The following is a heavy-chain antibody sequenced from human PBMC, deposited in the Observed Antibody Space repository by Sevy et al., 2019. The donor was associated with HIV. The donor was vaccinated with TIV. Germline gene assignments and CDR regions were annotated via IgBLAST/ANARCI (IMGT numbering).Heavy chain of an antibody. CDR1: GFSFSDYD. CDR3: AKDRVWELGDAFDI. D-gene: IGHD1-26*01. J-gene: IGHJ3*02. V-gene: IGHV3-23*01. Sequence: GGSLRLSCAASGFSFSDYDMHWVRQAPGKGLEWVSGMRGSGGSTYYADSVKGRFAISRDNSKNTLYRQMNSLRAEDTAVYYCAKDRVWELGDAFDIWGQGTMVTVSS. CDR2: MRGSGGST.